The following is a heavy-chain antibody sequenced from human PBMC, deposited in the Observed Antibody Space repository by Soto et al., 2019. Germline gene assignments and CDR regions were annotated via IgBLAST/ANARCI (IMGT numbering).Heavy chain of an antibody. V-gene: IGHV4-39*01. CDR2: FYYSGSI. J-gene: IGHJ6*02. CDR1: GGSISSSSYY. D-gene: IGHD3-22*01. Sequence: PSETLSLTCTVSGGSISSSSYYWGWIRQPPGKGLEWIGSFYYSGSIYYNPSLKSRVTISVDTSKNQFSLKLSFVTAADTAVYYCARRLYYDSSGFEGGGMDVWGQGTTVTVSS. CDR3: ARRLYYDSSGFEGGGMDV.